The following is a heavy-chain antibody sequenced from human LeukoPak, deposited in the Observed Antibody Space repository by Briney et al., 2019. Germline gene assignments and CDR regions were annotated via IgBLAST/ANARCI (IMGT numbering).Heavy chain of an antibody. J-gene: IGHJ4*02. Sequence: PETLSLTCTVSLDSTTSNFWSWVRQPPGKGLEWIGEIHRSGSPNYNPSLQSRVTISIDRSRNQIALELSSVTAADTAVYYCTRVLRGYGGYYFDYWGQGTLVTVSS. CDR3: TRVLRGYGGYYFDY. D-gene: IGHD4-23*01. CDR2: IHRSGSP. CDR1: LDSTTSNF. V-gene: IGHV4-4*03.